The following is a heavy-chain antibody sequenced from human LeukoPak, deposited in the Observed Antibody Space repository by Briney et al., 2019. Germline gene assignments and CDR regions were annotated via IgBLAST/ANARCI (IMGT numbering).Heavy chain of an antibody. CDR2: INPSGGST. Sequence: ASVTVSCKASGYTFTSYYMHWVRQAPGQGLEWMGIINPSGGSTSYAQKFQGRVTTTRDTSTGTVYMELSSLRSEDTAVYYCAREAGGQLCLDYWGQGTLVTVSS. D-gene: IGHD5-18*01. V-gene: IGHV1-46*01. J-gene: IGHJ4*02. CDR1: GYTFTSYY. CDR3: AREAGGQLCLDY.